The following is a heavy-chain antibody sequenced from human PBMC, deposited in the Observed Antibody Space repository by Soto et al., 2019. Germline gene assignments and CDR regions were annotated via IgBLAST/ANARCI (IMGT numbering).Heavy chain of an antibody. CDR3: ARDIRGYSRGFDY. J-gene: IGHJ4*02. V-gene: IGHV4-61*01. Sequence: EFLSLDCTASGDSVCSSSDYWTWVRQPPGKGLEWIGYIAYSGTTDYNPSLQSRVTTNYNPSLQSRVTISMDTSKNQFYLKLTSVTAADTAFYSWARDIRGYSRGFDYWGQGILGTVPS. CDR1: GDSVCSSSDY. D-gene: IGHD5-18*01. CDR2: IAYSGTT.